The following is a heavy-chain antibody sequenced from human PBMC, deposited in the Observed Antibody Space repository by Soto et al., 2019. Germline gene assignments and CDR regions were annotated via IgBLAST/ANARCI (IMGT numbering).Heavy chain of an antibody. CDR2: IDWSGGST. CDR3: ARDRQQWLVQGFDY. J-gene: IGHJ4*02. D-gene: IGHD6-19*01. V-gene: IGHV3-20*04. CDR1: GFTFDEYG. Sequence: DVQLVESGGGVVRPGGSLRLSCTVSGFTFDEYGMSWVRQAPGKGLEWVSGIDWSGGSTGYADSVKGRFTISRDNAKRSLYLQMNSLRVEDTAFYYCARDRQQWLVQGFDYWGQGTLVTFSS.